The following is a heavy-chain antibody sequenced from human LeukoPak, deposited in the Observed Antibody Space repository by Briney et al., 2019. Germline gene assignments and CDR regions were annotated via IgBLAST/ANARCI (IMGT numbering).Heavy chain of an antibody. D-gene: IGHD3-22*01. Sequence: GGSLRLSCAASGFIFSGYAMHWFRQAPGKGLEWVAVISNDENNKNHADSAKGRFTISRDNSKNTLYLQMNSLKTEDTAVYYCSTTYYYDSSEGYWGQGTLVTVSS. CDR1: GFIFSGYA. J-gene: IGHJ4*02. V-gene: IGHV3-30*04. CDR2: ISNDENNK. CDR3: STTYYYDSSEGY.